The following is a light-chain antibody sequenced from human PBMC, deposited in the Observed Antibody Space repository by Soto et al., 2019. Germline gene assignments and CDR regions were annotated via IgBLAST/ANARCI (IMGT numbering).Light chain of an antibody. CDR1: SSDIGAYNY. CDR3: SSYAISSAYV. J-gene: IGLJ1*01. Sequence: QSALTQPASVSGSPGQSITISCTGTSSDIGAYNYVSWYQQHPGKAPKLLIYDVNYRPSGVSNRLSGSKSGNTASLTISGLQAEDESDYYYSSYAISSAYVFGTGTKLTVL. V-gene: IGLV2-14*01. CDR2: DVN.